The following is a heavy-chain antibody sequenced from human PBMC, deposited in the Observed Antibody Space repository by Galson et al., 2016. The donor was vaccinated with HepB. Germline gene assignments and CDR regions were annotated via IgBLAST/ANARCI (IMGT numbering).Heavy chain of an antibody. J-gene: IGHJ6*03. CDR3: ARAEGSGLGYMDV. CDR1: GYTFTSYG. CDR2: ISAYHGHT. D-gene: IGHD6-19*01. Sequence: SVKVSCKAFGYTFTSYGISWVRQAPGQGLEWMGWISAYHGHTNYARNLQGRVTMTTVTSTNTAYMELRRLRSDDTAVYYCARAEGSGLGYMDVWGKGTTVIVSS. V-gene: IGHV1-18*04.